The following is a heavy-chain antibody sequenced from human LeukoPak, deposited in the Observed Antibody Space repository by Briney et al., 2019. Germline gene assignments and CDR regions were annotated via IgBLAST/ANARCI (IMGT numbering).Heavy chain of an antibody. CDR2: IYHSGST. J-gene: IGHJ4*02. Sequence: PSQTLSLTCTVSGGSVSSYYWSWIRQPPGKGLEWIGYIYHSGSTNHSPSLKSRVTISVDTSKNQFSLELSSVTAADTAVYFCASLGGYYGFWSGYRDYWGQGILVTVSS. CDR3: ASLGGYYGFWSGYRDY. V-gene: IGHV4-59*02. CDR1: GGSVSSYY. D-gene: IGHD3-3*01.